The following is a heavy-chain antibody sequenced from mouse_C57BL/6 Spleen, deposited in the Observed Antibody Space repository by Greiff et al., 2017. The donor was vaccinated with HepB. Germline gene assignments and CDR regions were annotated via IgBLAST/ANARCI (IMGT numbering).Heavy chain of an antibody. CDR2: IYPGDGDT. CDR3: ARVDGGEFDY. Sequence: VQLQESGPELVKPGASVKISCKASGYAFSSSWMNWVKQRPGKGLEWIGRIYPGDGDTNYNGKFKGKATLTADKSSSTAYMQLSSLTSEDSAVYFCARVDGGEFDYWGQGTTLTVSS. J-gene: IGHJ2*01. CDR1: GYAFSSSW. V-gene: IGHV1-82*01.